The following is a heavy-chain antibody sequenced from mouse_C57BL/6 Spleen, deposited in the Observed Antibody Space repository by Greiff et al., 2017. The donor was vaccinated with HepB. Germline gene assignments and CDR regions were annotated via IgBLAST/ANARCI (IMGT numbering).Heavy chain of an antibody. J-gene: IGHJ4*01. CDR3: ARGLGGAMDY. CDR2: IDPSDSYT. V-gene: IGHV1-50*01. Sequence: VQLQQSAAELVKPGASVKLSCKASGYTFTSYWMQWVKQRPGQGLEWIGEIDPSDSYTNYNQKFKGKATLTVDTSSSTAYMQLSSLTSEDSAVYYCARGLGGAMDYWGQGTSVTVSS. D-gene: IGHD3-3*01. CDR1: GYTFTSYW.